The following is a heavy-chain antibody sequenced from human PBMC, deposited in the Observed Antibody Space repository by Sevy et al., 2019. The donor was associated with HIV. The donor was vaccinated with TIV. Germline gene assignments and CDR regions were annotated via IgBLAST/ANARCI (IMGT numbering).Heavy chain of an antibody. Sequence: GGSLRLSCAASGFTFSSYGMHRVRQAPGKGLEWVAVISYDRSNKYYADSVKGRFTISRDNSKNTLYLQMNSLRAEDTAVYYCAKGPSIPWYSSGWYVGGNPLDYWGQGTLVTVSS. CDR1: GFTFSSYG. J-gene: IGHJ4*02. D-gene: IGHD6-19*01. CDR2: ISYDRSNK. V-gene: IGHV3-30*18. CDR3: AKGPSIPWYSSGWYVGGNPLDY.